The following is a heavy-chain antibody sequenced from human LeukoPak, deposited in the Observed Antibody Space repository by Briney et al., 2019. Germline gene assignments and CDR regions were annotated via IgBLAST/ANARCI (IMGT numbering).Heavy chain of an antibody. CDR1: GGSISSSSYY. V-gene: IGHV4-39*01. CDR2: IYYSGST. D-gene: IGHD6-13*01. J-gene: IGHJ4*02. Sequence: SETLSLTCTVSGGSISSSSYYWGWIRQPPGKGLEWIGSIYYSGSTYYNPSLKSRVTISVDTSKNQFSLKLSSVTAADTAVYYCARLSRYSSSWPSWGQGTLVTVSS. CDR3: ARLSRYSSSWPS.